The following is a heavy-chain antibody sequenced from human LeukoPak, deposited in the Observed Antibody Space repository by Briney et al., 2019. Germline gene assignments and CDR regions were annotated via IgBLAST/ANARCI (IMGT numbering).Heavy chain of an antibody. J-gene: IGHJ4*02. CDR2: ISGSGVTT. Sequence: PGGSLRLSCAASGFTFSSYAMSWVRQAPGKGLEWVSGISGSGVTTYYADSVKGRFTISRDNSKNTLYLRMNSLRAEDTAVYYCAKDSSVGATSLFDYWGQGTLVTVSS. CDR3: AKDSSVGATSLFDY. CDR1: GFTFSSYA. D-gene: IGHD1-26*01. V-gene: IGHV3-23*01.